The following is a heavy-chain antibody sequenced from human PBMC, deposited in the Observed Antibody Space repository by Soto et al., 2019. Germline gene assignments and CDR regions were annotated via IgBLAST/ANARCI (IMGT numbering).Heavy chain of an antibody. J-gene: IGHJ6*02. V-gene: IGHV1-2*02. CDR1: GYTFTGYY. CDR2: INPNSGGT. D-gene: IGHD1-7*01. Sequence: ASVKVSCKASGYTFTGYYMHWVRQPPGKGLEWMGWINPNSGGTNYAKKFQGRVTMTRDPSISTAYMELSRLRYDDTAVYYCARGEVELSYYYYYGMDVWGQGTTVTVSS. CDR3: ARGEVELSYYYYYGMDV.